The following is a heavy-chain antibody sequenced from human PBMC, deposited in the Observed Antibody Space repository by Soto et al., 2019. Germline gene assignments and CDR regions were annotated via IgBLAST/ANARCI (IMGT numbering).Heavy chain of an antibody. CDR2: IYPGDSDT. CDR3: ARQEYCSGGSCYSSAFDI. CDR1: GYSFTSYW. D-gene: IGHD2-15*01. V-gene: IGHV5-51*01. Sequence: GESLKISCKGSGYSFTSYWIGWVRQMPGKGLEWMGIIYPGDSDTRYSPSFQGQVTISADKSISTAYQQWSSLKASDTAMYYCARQEYCSGGSCYSSAFDIWGQGTMVTVSS. J-gene: IGHJ3*02.